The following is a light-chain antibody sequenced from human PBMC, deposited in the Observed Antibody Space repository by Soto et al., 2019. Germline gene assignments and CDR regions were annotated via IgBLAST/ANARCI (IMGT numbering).Light chain of an antibody. V-gene: IGLV1-44*01. CDR2: SNN. CDR1: NSNIGSNT. Sequence: QPVLTQPPSASGTPGQRVTISCSGSNSNIGSNTVNWYQQLPGTAPKLLMYSNNQRPSGVPDRFSGSKSGTSASLAISGLQSEDEADYYCAAWDDSLNGVVFGGGTKLTVL. J-gene: IGLJ2*01. CDR3: AAWDDSLNGVV.